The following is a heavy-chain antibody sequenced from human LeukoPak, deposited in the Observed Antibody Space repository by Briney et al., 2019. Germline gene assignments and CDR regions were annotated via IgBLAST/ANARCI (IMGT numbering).Heavy chain of an antibody. CDR1: GGSISSSSW. V-gene: IGHV4-4*02. CDR2: IYPGRNN. Sequence: SGTLSLTCAVSGGSISSSSWWSWVRQSPGKGLEWIGEIYPGRNNNYNPSLKSRVTISVDKSKNQFSLSLSSVTAADTAVYYCAAYNWNDRSFDYWGQGTLVTVSS. CDR3: AAYNWNDRSFDY. D-gene: IGHD1-1*01. J-gene: IGHJ4*02.